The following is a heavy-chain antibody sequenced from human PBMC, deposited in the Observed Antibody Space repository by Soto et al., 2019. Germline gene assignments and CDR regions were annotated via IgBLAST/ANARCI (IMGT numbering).Heavy chain of an antibody. CDR3: ARGVAGIFDY. J-gene: IGHJ4*02. D-gene: IGHD6-19*01. CDR1: GGSFSGYY. CDR2: INHSGST. V-gene: IGHV4-34*01. Sequence: SETLSLTCAAYGGSFSGYYWSWIRQPPGKGLEWIGEINHSGSTNYNPSLKSRVTIPVDTSKNQFSLKLSSVTAADTAVYYCARGVAGIFDYWGQGTLVTVSS.